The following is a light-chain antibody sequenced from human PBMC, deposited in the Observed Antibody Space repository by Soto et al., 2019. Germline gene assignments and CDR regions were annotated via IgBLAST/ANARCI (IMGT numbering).Light chain of an antibody. CDR1: QTISSW. CDR3: QQYNSYS. V-gene: IGKV1-5*03. J-gene: IGKJ1*01. Sequence: DIQMTQSPSTLSGSVGDRVTITGRASQTISSWLAWYQQKPGKAPKLLIYKASTLKSGVPSRFSGSGSGTEFTLTISSLQPDDFATYYCQQYNSYSFGQGTKVDIK. CDR2: KAS.